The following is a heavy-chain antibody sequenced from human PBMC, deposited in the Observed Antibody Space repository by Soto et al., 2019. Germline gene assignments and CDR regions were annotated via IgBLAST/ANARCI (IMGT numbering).Heavy chain of an antibody. V-gene: IGHV4-59*13. CDR3: ARDGLSSGWYRSLGYWFDP. D-gene: IGHD6-19*01. CDR1: GGSISSYY. J-gene: IGHJ5*02. CDR2: IYYSGST. Sequence: SETLSLTCTVSGGSISSYYWSWIRQPPGKGLEWIGYIYYSGSTNYNPSLKSRVTISVDTSKNQFSLKLRSVTAEDTAVYYCARDGLSSGWYRSLGYWFDPWGQGSMVTV.